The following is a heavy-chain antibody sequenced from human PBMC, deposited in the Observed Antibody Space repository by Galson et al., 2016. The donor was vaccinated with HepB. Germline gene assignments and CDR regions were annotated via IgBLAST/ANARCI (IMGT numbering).Heavy chain of an antibody. Sequence: SLRLSCAASGFTFSGYKMNWVRQAPGKALEWVSYISTTSSAIYYADSVKGRFSISRDNAESSLYLQMNSLRDEDTAVYYCARKFSGSEKYFFEYWGQGTLVIVSS. CDR1: GFTFSGYK. V-gene: IGHV3-48*02. CDR2: ISTTSSAI. D-gene: IGHD3-10*01. CDR3: ARKFSGSEKYFFEY. J-gene: IGHJ4*02.